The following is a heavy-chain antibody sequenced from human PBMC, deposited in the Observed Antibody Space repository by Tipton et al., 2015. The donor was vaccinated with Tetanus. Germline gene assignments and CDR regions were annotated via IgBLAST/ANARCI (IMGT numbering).Heavy chain of an antibody. CDR2: ILYGGGS. Sequence: GLVKPSETLSLICTVSGGSISSYYWSWIRQPPGKRLEYIGYILYGGGSHYNPSLKSRVTVSADPSQNQFSLKLTSVTAADTAVYYCARIHDFLSGHFDFWGQGTLVAVSS. J-gene: IGHJ4*02. D-gene: IGHD3-3*01. CDR1: GGSISSYY. CDR3: ARIHDFLSGHFDF. V-gene: IGHV4-59*01.